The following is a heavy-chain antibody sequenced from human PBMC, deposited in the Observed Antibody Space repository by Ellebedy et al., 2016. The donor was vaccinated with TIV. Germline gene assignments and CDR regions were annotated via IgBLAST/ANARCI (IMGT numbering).Heavy chain of an antibody. D-gene: IGHD3-10*01. CDR3: ARAGTPYYYGSGNGMDV. CDR1: GYTFTSYY. Sequence: ASVKVSXXASGYTFTSYYMHWVRQAPGQGLEWMGIINPSGGSTSYAQKFQGRVTMTRDTSMSTVYMELSSLRSEDTAVYYCARAGTPYYYGSGNGMDVWGQGTTVTVSS. V-gene: IGHV1-46*01. J-gene: IGHJ6*02. CDR2: INPSGGST.